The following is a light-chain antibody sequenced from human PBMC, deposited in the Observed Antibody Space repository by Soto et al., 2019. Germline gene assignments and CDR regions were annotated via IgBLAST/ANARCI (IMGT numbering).Light chain of an antibody. CDR2: GAS. CDR1: QSVSSSY. V-gene: IGKV3-20*01. J-gene: IGKJ1*01. Sequence: EIGLTQSPCTLSLSPGERATLSCRASQSVSSSYLAWYQQKPGQAPRLLIYGASSRATGIPDRFSGSGSGTEFTLTISSLEPEEFAVYYCQQYGSSPLTFGEGTKVEIK. CDR3: QQYGSSPLT.